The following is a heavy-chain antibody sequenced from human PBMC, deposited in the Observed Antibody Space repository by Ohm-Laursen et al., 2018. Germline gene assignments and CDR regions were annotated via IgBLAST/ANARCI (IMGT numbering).Heavy chain of an antibody. J-gene: IGHJ6*02. CDR1: GFTFSNSD. D-gene: IGHD2-15*01. Sequence: SLRLSCSASGFTFSNSDMNWVHQAPGKGLEWVSGVSWNGSRTHYADSVKGRFIISRDNSRNTLYLQTNSLRAEDTAVYYCVRRVIVVVVAATPYFYYGMDVWGQGTTVTVSS. CDR2: VSWNGSRT. V-gene: IGHV3-35*01. CDR3: VRRVIVVVVAATPYFYYGMDV.